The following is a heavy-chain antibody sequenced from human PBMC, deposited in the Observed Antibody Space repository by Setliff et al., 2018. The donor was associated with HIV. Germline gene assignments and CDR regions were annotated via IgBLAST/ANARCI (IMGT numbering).Heavy chain of an antibody. CDR2: IYTSGNT. CDR1: GGSISSGRYY. V-gene: IGHV4-61*02. J-gene: IGHJ4*02. CDR3: AGEYSSSSPFEY. D-gene: IGHD6-6*01. Sequence: SETLSLTCTVSGGSISSGRYYWSWIRQPAGKGLEWIGRIYTSGNTNYNPSLKSRVTISVDTSKNQLSLNLTSVTAADTAVYYCAGEYSSSSPFEYWGRGTLVTV.